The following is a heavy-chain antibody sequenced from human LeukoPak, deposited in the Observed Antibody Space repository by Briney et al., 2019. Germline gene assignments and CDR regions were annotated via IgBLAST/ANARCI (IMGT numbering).Heavy chain of an antibody. V-gene: IGHV1-69*06. CDR3: AGSSGWYPTYYFDY. J-gene: IGHJ4*02. Sequence: SVKVSCKASGGTLSSYAISWVRQAPGQGLEWMGGIIPTFGTANYAQKFQGRVTITADKSTSTAYMELSSLRSEDTAVYYCAGSSGWYPTYYFDYWGQGTLVTVSS. D-gene: IGHD6-19*01. CDR2: IIPTFGTA. CDR1: GGTLSSYA.